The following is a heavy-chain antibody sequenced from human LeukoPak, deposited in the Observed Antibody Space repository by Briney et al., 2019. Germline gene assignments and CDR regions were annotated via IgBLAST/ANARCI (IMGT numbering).Heavy chain of an antibody. D-gene: IGHD4-11*01. J-gene: IGHJ4*02. CDR3: ARASYSDYVANY. Sequence: SETLSLTCTVSGYSISSGFYWGWIRQPPGKGLEWVGTFYHSGSTHYNPSLKSRVTISVDTSKNQFSLRLSSVTVADTAVYFCARASYSDYVANYWGQGILVTVSS. CDR1: GYSISSGFY. CDR2: FYHSGST. V-gene: IGHV4-38-2*02.